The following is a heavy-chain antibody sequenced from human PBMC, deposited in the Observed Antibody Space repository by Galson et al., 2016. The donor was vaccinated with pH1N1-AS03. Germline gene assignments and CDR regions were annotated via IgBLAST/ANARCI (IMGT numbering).Heavy chain of an antibody. J-gene: IGHJ4*02. CDR3: ARNDYENVDLQGFYFDY. V-gene: IGHV3-53*01. CDR2: IYSGGAT. Sequence: SLRLSCAASGITVSSNYMSWVRQAPGKGLEWVSIIYSGGATYYTDSVQGRFTISRDDSKNTLFLQMNSLGAEDTAVYYCARNDYENVDLQGFYFDYWGQGILVTVSS. CDR1: GITVSSNY. D-gene: IGHD4/OR15-4a*01.